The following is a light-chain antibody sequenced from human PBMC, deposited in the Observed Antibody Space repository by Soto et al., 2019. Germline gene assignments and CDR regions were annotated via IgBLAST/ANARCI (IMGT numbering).Light chain of an antibody. J-gene: IGLJ1*01. Sequence: QSALTQPASVSGSPGQSITISCTGTSSDVGSYNLVSWYQQHPGKAPKLMIYEGSKRPSGVSNRFSGSKSGNTASLTISGLQAEDEADYYCCSYAGSDYVFGTGTSSPS. CDR2: EGS. CDR1: SSDVGSYNL. V-gene: IGLV2-23*01. CDR3: CSYAGSDYV.